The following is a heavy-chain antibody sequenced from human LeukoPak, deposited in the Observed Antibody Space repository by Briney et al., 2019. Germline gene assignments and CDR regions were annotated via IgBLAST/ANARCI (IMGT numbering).Heavy chain of an antibody. J-gene: IGHJ4*02. V-gene: IGHV5-51*01. Sequence: GESLKIFCKGPGYIFTTNWIGWVRQMPGKGLEWMGIIYPGDSDPRYSPSFQGQVTISADKSISTAYLQWSSLKASDSAMYYCVRHGLGSSWFGFDYWGQGTLVTVSS. CDR3: VRHGLGSSWFGFDY. CDR2: IYPGDSDP. D-gene: IGHD6-13*01. CDR1: GYIFTTNW.